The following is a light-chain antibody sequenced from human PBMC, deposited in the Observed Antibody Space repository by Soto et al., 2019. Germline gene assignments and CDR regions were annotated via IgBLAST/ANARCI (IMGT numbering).Light chain of an antibody. J-gene: IGKJ4*01. CDR1: QGISNY. CDR3: QCLSYA. Sequence: DIQLTQSPSSLSASVGDRVTITCRASQGISNYVAWYQQKPGKAPKLRIYAASTLQSGVPSRFRGSGSGTDFPLTISTLQPEDFATYYCQCLSYAFGGGNKVEIK. CDR2: AAS. V-gene: IGKV1-9*01.